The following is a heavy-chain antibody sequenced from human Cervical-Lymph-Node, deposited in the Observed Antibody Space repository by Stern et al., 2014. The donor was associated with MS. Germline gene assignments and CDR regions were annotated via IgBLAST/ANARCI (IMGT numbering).Heavy chain of an antibody. D-gene: IGHD1-26*01. J-gene: IGHJ6*02. CDR3: ARGELKEGLVRGMDV. CDR1: GGTFSSYA. Sequence: QVQLVQSGAEVKKPGSSVKVSCKASGGTFSSYAISWVRQAPGQGLEWKGGIIPIFGTATYAKQFQGRFTIAADESTSTAYMELSSLRSEDTAVYYCARGELKEGLVRGMDVWGQGTTVTVSS. CDR2: IIPIFGTA. V-gene: IGHV1-69*01.